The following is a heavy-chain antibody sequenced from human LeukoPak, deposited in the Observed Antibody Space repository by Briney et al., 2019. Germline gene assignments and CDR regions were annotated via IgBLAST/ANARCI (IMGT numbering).Heavy chain of an antibody. CDR1: GGSISSGGYS. J-gene: IGHJ6*02. CDR2: IYHSGST. CDR3: ARGYCSGGSCYNYYGMDV. Sequence: SETLSLTCAVSGGSISSGGYSWSWIRRPPGKGLEWVGYIYHSGSTYYNPSLKSRVTISVDRSKNQFSLELSSVTAADTAVYYCARGYCSGGSCYNYYGMDVWGQGTTVTVSS. V-gene: IGHV4-30-2*01. D-gene: IGHD2-15*01.